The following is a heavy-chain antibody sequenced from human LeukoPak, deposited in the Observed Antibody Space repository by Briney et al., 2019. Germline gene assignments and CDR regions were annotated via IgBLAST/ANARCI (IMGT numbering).Heavy chain of an antibody. CDR2: ISSSSSTI. D-gene: IGHD6-13*01. CDR3: ARYSSSWSNAFDI. J-gene: IGHJ3*02. CDR1: GFTFSSYG. V-gene: IGHV3-48*04. Sequence: GGSLRLSCAASGFTFSSYGMHWVRQAPGKGLEWVSYISSSSSTIYYADSVKGRFTISRDNAKNSLYLQMNSLRAEDTAVYYCARYSSSWSNAFDIWGQGTMVTVSS.